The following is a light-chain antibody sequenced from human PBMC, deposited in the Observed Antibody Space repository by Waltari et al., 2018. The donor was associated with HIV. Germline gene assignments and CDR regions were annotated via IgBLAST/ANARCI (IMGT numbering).Light chain of an antibody. J-gene: IGLJ2*01. Sequence: QSALTQPRSVSGSPGQSVTISCTGTSRAVGGYNYVPWYQHQPNKGPKLLIYDVNKRPSGVPDRFSGSKSGNTASLTISGLQAEDEADYYCCSYADTYFVLFGGRTKLTVL. V-gene: IGLV2-11*01. CDR1: SRAVGGYNY. CDR2: DVN. CDR3: CSYADTYFVL.